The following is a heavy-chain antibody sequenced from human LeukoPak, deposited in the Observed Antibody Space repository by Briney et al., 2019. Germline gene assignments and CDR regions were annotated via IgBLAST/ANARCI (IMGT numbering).Heavy chain of an antibody. CDR2: MNPNSGNT. CDR1: GYTFTSYD. CDR3: ARGRGGIQLWLPRVDYRDV. Sequence: GASVKVSCKASGYTFTSYDINWVRQATGQGLEWMGWMNPNSGNTGYAQKFQGRVTITRNTYISTAYMELSNLRSEDTAVYYCARGRGGIQLWLPRVDYRDVWGKGTTATVSS. D-gene: IGHD5-18*01. J-gene: IGHJ6*03. V-gene: IGHV1-8*03.